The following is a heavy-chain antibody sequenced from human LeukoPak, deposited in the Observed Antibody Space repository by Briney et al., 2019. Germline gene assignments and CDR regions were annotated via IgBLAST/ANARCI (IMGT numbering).Heavy chain of an antibody. CDR2: INQSGST. CDR3: ARRRPYDSSGYYYSMIDY. D-gene: IGHD3-22*01. V-gene: IGHV4-34*01. CDR1: GGSFSGYY. Sequence: SETLSLTCAVYGGSFSGYYWSWIRQPPGKGLEWIGEINQSGSTNYNPSLKSRVTISVDTSKNQFSLKLSSVTAADTAVYYCARRRPYDSSGYYYSMIDYWGQGTLVTVSS. J-gene: IGHJ4*02.